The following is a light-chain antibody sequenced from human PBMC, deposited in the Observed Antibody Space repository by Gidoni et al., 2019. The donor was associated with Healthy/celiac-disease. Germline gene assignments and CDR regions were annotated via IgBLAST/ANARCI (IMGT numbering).Light chain of an antibody. J-gene: IGLJ2*01. CDR3: SSYTSSSTDVV. CDR2: EVS. Sequence: QSALTQPASVSGSPGQSITISCTGTSSDVGGYNYVSWYQQHPGKAPKLMIYEVSNRPSGVSNRFSGSTSGNTASLPISGLQAEDEADYYCSSYTSSSTDVVFGGGTKLTVL. CDR1: SSDVGGYNY. V-gene: IGLV2-14*01.